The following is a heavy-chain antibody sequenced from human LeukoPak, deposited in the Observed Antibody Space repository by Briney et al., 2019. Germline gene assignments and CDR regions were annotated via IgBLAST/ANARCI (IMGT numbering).Heavy chain of an antibody. CDR2: VYPGDSDI. V-gene: IGHV5-51*01. D-gene: IGHD5-12*01. CDR3: ARRPTGYSGYDS. CDR1: GYSFTTYW. J-gene: IGHJ4*02. Sequence: GESLKISCQASGYSFTTYWIAWVRQLPGKGLEWMGRVYPGDSDITYSPSFQGQVTISADKSISTAYLQWSSLKASDTAMYYCARRPTGYSGYDSWGQGTLVTVSS.